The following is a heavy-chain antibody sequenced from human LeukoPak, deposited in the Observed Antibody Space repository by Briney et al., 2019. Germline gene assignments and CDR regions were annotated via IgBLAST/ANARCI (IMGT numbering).Heavy chain of an antibody. CDR3: ARDPGDCSGGSCYSGAFDI. V-gene: IGHV4-31*03. Sequence: SETLSLTCTVSGGSISGGGYYWSWIRQHPGKGLEWIGYIYYSGSTYYNPSLKSRVNISVDTSKNQFSLKLSSVTAADTAVYYCARDPGDCSGGSCYSGAFDIWGQGTMVTVSS. CDR2: IYYSGST. CDR1: GGSISGGGYY. J-gene: IGHJ3*02. D-gene: IGHD2-15*01.